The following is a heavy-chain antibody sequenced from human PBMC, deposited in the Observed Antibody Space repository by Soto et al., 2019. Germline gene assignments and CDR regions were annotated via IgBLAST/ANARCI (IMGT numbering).Heavy chain of an antibody. CDR3: AKDIGDYGDYVLRGYYYYYYMDV. CDR1: GFTFDDYA. CDR2: ISWNSGSI. J-gene: IGHJ6*03. D-gene: IGHD4-17*01. Sequence: GGSLRLSCAASGFTFDDYAMHWVRQAPGKGLEWVSGISWNSGSIGYADSVKGRFTISRDNAKNSLYLQMNSLRAEDTALYYCAKDIGDYGDYVLRGYYYYYYMDVWGKGTTVTVSS. V-gene: IGHV3-9*01.